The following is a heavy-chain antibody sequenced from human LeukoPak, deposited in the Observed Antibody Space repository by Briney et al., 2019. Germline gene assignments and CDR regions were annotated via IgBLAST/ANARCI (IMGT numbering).Heavy chain of an antibody. CDR2: IKQDGSEK. D-gene: IGHD6-19*01. CDR1: GFTFSSYW. Sequence: PGGSLRLSCAASGFTFSSYWMSWVRQAPGKGLEWVANIKQDGSEKYYVDSVKGRFTISRDNAKNSLYLQMNSLRAEDTAVYYCARDGAGEQWLDRYFDYWGQGTLVTVSS. V-gene: IGHV3-7*01. CDR3: ARDGAGEQWLDRYFDY. J-gene: IGHJ4*02.